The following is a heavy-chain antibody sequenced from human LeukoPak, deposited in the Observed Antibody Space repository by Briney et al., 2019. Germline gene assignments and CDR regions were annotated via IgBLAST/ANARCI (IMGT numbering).Heavy chain of an antibody. Sequence: SETLSLTCAVYGGSFSGYYWSWIRQPPGKGLEWIGEINHSGSTNYNPSLKSRVTISVDTSKNQFSLKLSSVTAADTAVYYCTRGYGSGSYYHDYWGQGTLVTVSS. D-gene: IGHD3-10*01. CDR3: TRGYGSGSYYHDY. J-gene: IGHJ4*02. CDR2: INHSGST. V-gene: IGHV4-34*01. CDR1: GGSFSGYY.